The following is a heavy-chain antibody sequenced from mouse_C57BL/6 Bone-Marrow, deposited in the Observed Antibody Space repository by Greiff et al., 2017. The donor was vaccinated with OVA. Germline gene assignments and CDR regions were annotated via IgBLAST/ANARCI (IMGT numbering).Heavy chain of an antibody. Sequence: VQLQQSGAELVRPGASVKLSCTASGFNIKDDYMHWVKQRPEQGLEWIGWIDPEDGDTEYASKFQGKATITADTSSNTAYLQLSSLTSEDTAGYYCTPNWFPAWFAYWGQGTLVTVSA. V-gene: IGHV14-4*01. CDR2: IDPEDGDT. D-gene: IGHD4-1*02. CDR3: TPNWFPAWFAY. CDR1: GFNIKDDY. J-gene: IGHJ3*01.